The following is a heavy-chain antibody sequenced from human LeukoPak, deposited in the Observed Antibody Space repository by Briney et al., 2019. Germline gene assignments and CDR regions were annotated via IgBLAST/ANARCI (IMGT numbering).Heavy chain of an antibody. J-gene: IGHJ4*02. D-gene: IGHD6-13*01. Sequence: PGGSLRLSCAASGFTFSSYSMNWVRQAPGKGLEWVSSISRSSTNTYYAASLKGRFTISRDNAKNSLYLQMNSLRADDTAVYYCARVREAAAFDFWGQGTLVTVSS. CDR1: GFTFSSYS. CDR3: ARVREAAAFDF. CDR2: ISRSSTNT. V-gene: IGHV3-21*01.